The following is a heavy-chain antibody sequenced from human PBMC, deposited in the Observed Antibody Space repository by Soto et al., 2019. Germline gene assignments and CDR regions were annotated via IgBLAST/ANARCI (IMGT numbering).Heavy chain of an antibody. D-gene: IGHD6-19*01. J-gene: IGHJ4*02. Sequence: EVQLVESGGGLFQPGGSLRLSCAASGFTFSSSGMNWVRQAPGKGLVWVSRINSDGSSTSYADSVKGRFTISRDNAKNTLYLQMNSLRAEDTAVYYCASSQWLVPGYWGQGTLVTVSS. CDR3: ASSQWLVPGY. CDR1: GFTFSSSG. CDR2: INSDGSST. V-gene: IGHV3-74*01.